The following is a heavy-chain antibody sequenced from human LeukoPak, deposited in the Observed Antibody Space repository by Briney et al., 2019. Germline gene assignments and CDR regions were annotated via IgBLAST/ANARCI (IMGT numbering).Heavy chain of an antibody. V-gene: IGHV3-15*07. D-gene: IGHD2-2*01. Sequence: GGSLRLSCVGSGLTFSDVWMNWVRQAPGKGLEWVGRIKSKTVGGTTDYAAPVKDRFTVSRDDSKATLYLQMNSLKTEDTAVYYCTTDYCTSTTCYLTFWGQGILVTVSS. CDR3: TTDYCTSTTCYLTF. CDR2: IKSKTVGGTT. CDR1: GLTFSDVW. J-gene: IGHJ4*02.